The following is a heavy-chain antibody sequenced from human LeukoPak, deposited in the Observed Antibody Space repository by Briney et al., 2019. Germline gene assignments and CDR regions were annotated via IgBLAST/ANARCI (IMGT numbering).Heavy chain of an antibody. CDR2: IYYSGST. CDR1: GGSISSYY. D-gene: IGHD3-3*01. CDR3: ASRSAPRIFGVVIIAFDI. Sequence: PSETLSLTCTVSGGSISSYYWSWIRQPPGKGLEWIGYIYYSGSTNYNPSLKSRVTISVDTSKNQFSLKLSSVTAADTAVYYCASRSAPRIFGVVIIAFDIWGQGTMVTVSS. J-gene: IGHJ3*02. V-gene: IGHV4-59*01.